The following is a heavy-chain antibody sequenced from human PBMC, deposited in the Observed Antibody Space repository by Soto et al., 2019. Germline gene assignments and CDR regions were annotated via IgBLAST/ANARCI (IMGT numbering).Heavy chain of an antibody. D-gene: IGHD4-17*01. Sequence: QVQLVQSGAEVKKPGASVKVSCKTSGYTFTSYGISWVRQAPGQRLEWMGWISAYNGNTNYAQKLQGRVTMTTDTSTSTAYMELRSLRSDDTAVYSCASVGEHDYGDYAGAFDIWGQGTMVTVSS. V-gene: IGHV1-18*01. CDR1: GYTFTSYG. CDR2: ISAYNGNT. CDR3: ASVGEHDYGDYAGAFDI. J-gene: IGHJ3*02.